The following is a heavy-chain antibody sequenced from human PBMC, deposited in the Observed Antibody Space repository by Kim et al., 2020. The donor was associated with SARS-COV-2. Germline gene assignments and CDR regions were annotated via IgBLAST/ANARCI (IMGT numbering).Heavy chain of an antibody. J-gene: IGHJ4*02. D-gene: IGHD3-22*01. CDR3: AKHYDSSGYYYEFFYFDY. V-gene: IGHV3-23*03. Sequence: KGRFTISRDNSKNTLYLQMNSLRAEDTAVYYCAKHYDSSGYYYEFFYFDYWGQGTLVTVSS.